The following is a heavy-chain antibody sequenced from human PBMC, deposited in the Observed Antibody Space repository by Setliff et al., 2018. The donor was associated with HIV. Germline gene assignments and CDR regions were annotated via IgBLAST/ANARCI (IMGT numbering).Heavy chain of an antibody. Sequence: SETLSLTCAVSGYSISSGFLWGWIRQPPGKGLEWLGTIYHSGSTYYNPSLRSRVTMSVDTSKNQFSLKLSSVTAADTAVYYCARGLGYSSGWYTNWFDPWGQGTLVTVSS. D-gene: IGHD6-19*01. CDR2: IYHSGST. V-gene: IGHV4-38-2*01. J-gene: IGHJ5*02. CDR1: GYSISSGFL. CDR3: ARGLGYSSGWYTNWFDP.